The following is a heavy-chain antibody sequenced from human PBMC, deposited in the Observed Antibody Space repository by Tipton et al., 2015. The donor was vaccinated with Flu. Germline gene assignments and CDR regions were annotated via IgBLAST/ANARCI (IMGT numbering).Heavy chain of an antibody. CDR1: GGSVSSGSYY. CDR3: ASHSSSPWERYFDL. CDR2: IYYSGST. V-gene: IGHV4-61*01. D-gene: IGHD6-13*01. J-gene: IGHJ2*01. Sequence: TLSLTCTVSGGSVSSGSYYWSWIRQPPGKGLEWIGYIYYSGSTNYNPSLKSRVPISVDTSKNQFSLKLSSVTAADTAVYYCASHSSSPWERYFDLWGRGTLVTVSS.